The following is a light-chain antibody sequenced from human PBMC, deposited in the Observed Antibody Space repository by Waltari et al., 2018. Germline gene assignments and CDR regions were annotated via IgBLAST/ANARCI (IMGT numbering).Light chain of an antibody. CDR2: AAS. J-gene: IGKJ3*01. V-gene: IGKV1-9*01. Sequence: DIQLTQSPSFLSASVGDRVTITCRASQDISSSLAWYQQKPGRAPKLLIYAASTLQSGVPSRLSGSGSGTEFTLTISSLQPEDFVTYYCQQVNNYPFTFGPGTKVDIK. CDR3: QQVNNYPFT. CDR1: QDISSS.